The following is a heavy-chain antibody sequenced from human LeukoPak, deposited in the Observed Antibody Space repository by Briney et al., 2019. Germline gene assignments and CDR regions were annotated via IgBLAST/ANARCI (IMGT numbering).Heavy chain of an antibody. CDR2: ISWNSGSM. CDR3: VRGAYSSSWLNFDY. J-gene: IGHJ4*02. Sequence: PGRSLRLSCAASKFTFDDYAMHWVRQAPGKGLEWVSGISWNSGSMGYADSVKGRFTISRDNAKNSLYLQMNSLRAEDTAVYYCVRGAYSSSWLNFDYWGQGTLVTVSS. V-gene: IGHV3-9*01. CDR1: KFTFDDYA. D-gene: IGHD6-13*01.